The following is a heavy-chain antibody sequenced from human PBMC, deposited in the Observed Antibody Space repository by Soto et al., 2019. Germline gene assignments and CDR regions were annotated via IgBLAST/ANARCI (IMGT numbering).Heavy chain of an antibody. CDR2: IHFDGSTT. CDR1: GFTFSSYW. J-gene: IGHJ4*02. CDR3: AREAYITGYFQFDY. V-gene: IGHV3-74*01. D-gene: IGHD6-19*01. Sequence: EVQLVESGGGLVQPGGSLRLSCAASGFTFSSYWMHWVRQVPGKGLVWVSRIHFDGSTTHYADSVKGRFTISRDNAKNTLSLQMTSLRAEDAAVYYCAREAYITGYFQFDYWGQGTLVTVSS.